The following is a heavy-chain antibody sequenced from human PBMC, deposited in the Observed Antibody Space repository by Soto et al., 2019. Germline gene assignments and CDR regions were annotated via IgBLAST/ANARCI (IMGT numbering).Heavy chain of an antibody. CDR3: EKDLNQEAFDI. J-gene: IGHJ3*02. Sequence: PGGSLRLSCAASGFTFSSYAMSWVRQAPGNGLEWVSAISGSGGSKYYAESVKGRFTISRDNNKNTLYLRMNSLRAEDTAVYYWEKDLNQEAFDIWGQGTMVTVSS. V-gene: IGHV3-23*01. CDR1: GFTFSSYA. D-gene: IGHD2-2*01. CDR2: ISGSGGSK.